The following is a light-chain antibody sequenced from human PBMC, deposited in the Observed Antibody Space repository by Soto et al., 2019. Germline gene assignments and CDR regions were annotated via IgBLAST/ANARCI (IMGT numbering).Light chain of an antibody. J-gene: IGLJ3*02. V-gene: IGLV2-8*01. CDR3: SSHAGINNVV. CDR1: SSDVGGYNY. CDR2: EVT. Sequence: QSALTQPPSASGSPGQSVAISCTGTSSDVGGYNYVSWYQQHPGKAPKLMIYEVTKRPSGVPDRFSGSKSGNTASPTVSGLQAEDEADYYCSSHAGINNVVFGGGTQLTVL.